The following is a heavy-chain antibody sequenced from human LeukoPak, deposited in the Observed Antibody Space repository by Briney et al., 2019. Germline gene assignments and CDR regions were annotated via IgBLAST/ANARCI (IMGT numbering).Heavy chain of an antibody. CDR2: INPSGGST. D-gene: IGHD6-13*01. J-gene: IGHJ5*02. CDR3: ARDQAYSSSWYDSDDNWFDP. CDR1: GYTFTSYY. V-gene: IGHV1-46*01. Sequence: ASVKVSCKASGYTFTSYYIHWVRQAPGQGLEWMGIINPSGGSTSYAQKFQGRVTMTRDTSTSTAYMELRSLRSDDTAVYYCARDQAYSSSWYDSDDNWFDPWGQGTLVTVSS.